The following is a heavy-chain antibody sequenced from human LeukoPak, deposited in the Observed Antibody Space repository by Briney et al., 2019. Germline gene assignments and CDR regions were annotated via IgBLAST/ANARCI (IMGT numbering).Heavy chain of an antibody. CDR1: EFTFRNYE. CDR2: ISSSGGDI. J-gene: IGHJ6*03. D-gene: IGHD3/OR15-3a*01. Sequence: PGGSLRLSCAASEFTFRNYEINWVRQAPGKGLEWVSYISSSGGDIYYADSVKGRLTISRDNAKNSVYLQMDSLRAEDTAVYYCVRVMIYYMDVWGRGTTVTVFS. V-gene: IGHV3-48*03. CDR3: VRVMIYYMDV.